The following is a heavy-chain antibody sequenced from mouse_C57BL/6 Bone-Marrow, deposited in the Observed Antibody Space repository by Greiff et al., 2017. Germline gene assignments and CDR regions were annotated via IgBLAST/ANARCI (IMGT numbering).Heavy chain of an antibody. V-gene: IGHV1-55*01. D-gene: IGHD2-4*01. Sequence: VQLQQSGAELVQPGASVKMSCKASGYTFTSYWITWVKQRPGQGLEWIGDIYPGSGSTNYNEKFKSKATLTVDTSSSTAYMQLSSLTSEDSAVYYCARYYDYPGFAYWGQGTRVTVSA. CDR2: IYPGSGST. J-gene: IGHJ3*01. CDR3: ARYYDYPGFAY. CDR1: GYTFTSYW.